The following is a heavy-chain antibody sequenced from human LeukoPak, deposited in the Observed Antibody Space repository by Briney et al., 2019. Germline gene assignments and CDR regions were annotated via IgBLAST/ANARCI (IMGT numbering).Heavy chain of an antibody. D-gene: IGHD4-17*01. J-gene: IGHJ4*02. Sequence: PSETLSLTCAVYGGSFSGYYWSWIRQPPGKALEWIGEINHSGSTNYNPSLKSRVTISVDTSKNQFSLKLSSVTAADTAVYYCARAGLNGDVDYWGQGTLVTVSS. V-gene: IGHV4-34*01. CDR1: GGSFSGYY. CDR2: INHSGST. CDR3: ARAGLNGDVDY.